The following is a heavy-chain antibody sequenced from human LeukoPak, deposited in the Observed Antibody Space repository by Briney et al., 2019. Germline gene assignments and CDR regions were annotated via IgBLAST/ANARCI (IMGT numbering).Heavy chain of an antibody. CDR2: IRYDGSNK. V-gene: IGHV3-30*02. D-gene: IGHD3-10*01. CDR3: AKQSSSYYFYYMED. Sequence: PGGSLRLSCAASGFTFSSYGMHWVRQAPGKGLEWVAFIRYDGSNKYYADSVKGRFTISRDSSKNTLFLQMNNLGPEDTAVYYCAKQSSSYYFYYMEDWGKGTTVTVSS. J-gene: IGHJ6*03. CDR1: GFTFSSYG.